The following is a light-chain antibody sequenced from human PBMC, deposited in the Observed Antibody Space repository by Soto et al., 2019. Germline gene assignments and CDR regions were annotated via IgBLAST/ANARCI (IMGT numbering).Light chain of an antibody. CDR1: SSDVGGYNY. J-gene: IGLJ2*01. CDR3: SSYAGSNNFWDVV. Sequence: QSVLTQPPSASGSPGQSVTISCTGTSSDVGGYNYVSWYQQHPGKAPKLMIYEVSKRPSGVPDRFSGSKSGNTASLTVSGLQAEDEADYYCSSYAGSNNFWDVVFGGGTKLTVL. V-gene: IGLV2-8*01. CDR2: EVS.